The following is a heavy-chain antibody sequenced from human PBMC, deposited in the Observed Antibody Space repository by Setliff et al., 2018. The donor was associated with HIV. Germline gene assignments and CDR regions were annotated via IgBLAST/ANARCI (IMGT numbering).Heavy chain of an antibody. Sequence: PSETLSLTCAVYGGSFSGYYWSWIRQPPGKGLEWIGEINHSGSTNYNPSLKSRVTISVDTSKNQFSLKLSSVTAADTAVYYCARHGLLWFGAGYNWFDPWGQGALVTVSS. CDR1: GGSFSGYY. CDR3: ARHGLLWFGAGYNWFDP. V-gene: IGHV4-34*01. J-gene: IGHJ5*02. D-gene: IGHD3-10*01. CDR2: INHSGST.